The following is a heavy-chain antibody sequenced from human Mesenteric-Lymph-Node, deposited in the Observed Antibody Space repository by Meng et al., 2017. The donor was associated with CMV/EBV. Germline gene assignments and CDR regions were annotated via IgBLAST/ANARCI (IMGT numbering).Heavy chain of an antibody. CDR2: INHSGST. J-gene: IGHJ3*02. V-gene: IGHV4-34*01. Sequence: SETLSLTCAVYGGSFSGYYWSWIRQPPGKGLEWIGEINHSGSTNYNPSLKSRVTISVDTSKNQFSLNLSSVTAADTAVYYCARQLSAFCAGDAFDIWGQGTMVTVSS. CDR3: ARQLSAFCAGDAFDI. CDR1: GGSFSGYY. D-gene: IGHD3-10*01.